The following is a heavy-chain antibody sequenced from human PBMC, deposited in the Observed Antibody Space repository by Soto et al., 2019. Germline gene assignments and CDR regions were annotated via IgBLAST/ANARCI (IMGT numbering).Heavy chain of an antibody. CDR1: GFTFSGYA. D-gene: IGHD3-10*01. J-gene: IGHJ2*01. CDR3: ARKVSGSTGRPDLWYFDL. CDR2: ISGGGDAT. Sequence: EVQLLDSGGGLVQPGGSLRLSCAASGFTFSGYALTWVSQAPGKGLEWVSAISGGGDATFYADSVKGRFTISRDNSKNTLYLPMNTLRAEDTAVYYCARKVSGSTGRPDLWYFDLWGRGTLVTVSS. V-gene: IGHV3-23*01.